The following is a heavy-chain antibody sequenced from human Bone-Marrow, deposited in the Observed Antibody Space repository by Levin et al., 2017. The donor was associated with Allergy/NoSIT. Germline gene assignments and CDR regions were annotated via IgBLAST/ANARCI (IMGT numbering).Heavy chain of an antibody. Sequence: SETLSLICTVSGGSITSGRFYWNWIRQPAGKGLEWLGRVYTNGRTNYSSSLGSRVTFSLDTSQNVLFLNLTSVTAADTAVYYCTRTSIGGVRPNYFYYMDVWGKGTTVTVSS. CDR3: TRTSIGGVRPNYFYYMDV. V-gene: IGHV4-61*02. J-gene: IGHJ6*03. D-gene: IGHD3-10*01. CDR1: GGSITSGRFY. CDR2: VYTNGRT.